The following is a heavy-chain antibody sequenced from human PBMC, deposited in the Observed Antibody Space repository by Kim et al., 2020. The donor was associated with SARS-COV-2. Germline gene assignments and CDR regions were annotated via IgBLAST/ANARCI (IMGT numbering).Heavy chain of an antibody. V-gene: IGHV3-23*03. J-gene: IGHJ4*02. Sequence: RGRFTISRDKVKNTVYLQMDSLRVEDTATYYCAKLGGSGNYYNGGYYFDYWGQGTLVTVSS. D-gene: IGHD3-10*01. CDR3: AKLGGSGNYYNGGYYFDY.